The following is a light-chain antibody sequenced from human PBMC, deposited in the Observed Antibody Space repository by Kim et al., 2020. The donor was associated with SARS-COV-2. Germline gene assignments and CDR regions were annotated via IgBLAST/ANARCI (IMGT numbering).Light chain of an antibody. Sequence: PEQTASITCSGDKLGDKYACWYQQKPGQSPVLVIYQDSKRPSGIPERFSGSNSGNTATLTISGTQAMDEADYYCQAWDSSTPYVFGTGTKVTVL. CDR1: KLGDKY. J-gene: IGLJ1*01. V-gene: IGLV3-1*01. CDR3: QAWDSSTPYV. CDR2: QDS.